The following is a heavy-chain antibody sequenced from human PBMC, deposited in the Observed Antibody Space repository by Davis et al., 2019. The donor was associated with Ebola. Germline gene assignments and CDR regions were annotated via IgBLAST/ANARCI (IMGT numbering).Heavy chain of an antibody. J-gene: IGHJ4*02. CDR3: APTKVGRFDY. D-gene: IGHD5-12*01. Sequence: GGSLRLSCAASGFTFSSYAMSWVRQAPEKGLEWVSAISGSGGSTYYADSVKGRFTISRDNSKNTLYLQMNSLRAEDTAVYYCAPTKVGRFDYWGQGTLVTVSS. CDR2: ISGSGGST. V-gene: IGHV3-23*01. CDR1: GFTFSSYA.